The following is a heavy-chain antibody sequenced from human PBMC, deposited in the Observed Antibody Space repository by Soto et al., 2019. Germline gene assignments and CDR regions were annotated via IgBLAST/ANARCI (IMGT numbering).Heavy chain of an antibody. D-gene: IGHD3-22*01. J-gene: IGHJ4*02. CDR2: INPNSGGT. CDR1: GYNFTGYY. V-gene: IGHV1-2*02. Sequence: AAVKVSCKTSGYNFTGYYMHWVRQAPGQGLEWMGWINPNSGGTNYAQKFQGRLTMTSDTSISTAYMELSRLRSADTAVYYCAREYYYDSSAYDFSAWGKGTLVTLAS. CDR3: AREYYYDSSAYDFSA.